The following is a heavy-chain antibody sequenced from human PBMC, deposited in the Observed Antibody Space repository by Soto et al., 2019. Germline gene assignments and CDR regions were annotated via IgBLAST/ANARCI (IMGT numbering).Heavy chain of an antibody. D-gene: IGHD3-10*01. V-gene: IGHV1-69*01. J-gene: IGHJ4*02. Sequence: QVQLVQSAAEVKKPGSSVKVSCKASGGTFDSHSISWVRQAPGQGLEWMGGIILVFGTTNYAQRFQGRVTITADESTSSAYMALSSLRSEDTAVYYCAREVGDLLSHFDSWGQGPRVIVSS. CDR2: IILVFGTT. CDR3: AREVGDLLSHFDS. CDR1: GGTFDSHS.